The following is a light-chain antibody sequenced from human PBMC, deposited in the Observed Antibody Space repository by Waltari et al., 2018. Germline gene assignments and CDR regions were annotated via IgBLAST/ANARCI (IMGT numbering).Light chain of an antibody. Sequence: VLTQSPGTLSLSPGERVTLSCRASQSLSKKYLAWYQQKPGQAPRLLIYGASSRAAGVPDRFRGSGSGTDFTLTISRLEPEDFAMYYCQQYGSSVMYTFGQGTKVEIK. CDR1: QSLSKKY. CDR2: GAS. J-gene: IGKJ2*01. CDR3: QQYGSSVMYT. V-gene: IGKV3-20*01.